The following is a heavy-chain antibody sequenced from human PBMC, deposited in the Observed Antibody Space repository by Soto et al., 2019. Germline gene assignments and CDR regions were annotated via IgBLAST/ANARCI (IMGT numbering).Heavy chain of an antibody. D-gene: IGHD2-15*01. CDR2: IVVGSGNT. J-gene: IGHJ6*02. Sequence: SVKVSCKAAGFTFTSSAVQWVRQARGQRLEWIGWIVVGSGNTNYAQKFQERVTITRDMSTSTAYMELSSLRSEDTAVYYCAAAECGGSCYFSAYYYGMDVWGQGTTVTVSS. V-gene: IGHV1-58*01. CDR3: AAAECGGSCYFSAYYYGMDV. CDR1: GFTFTSSA.